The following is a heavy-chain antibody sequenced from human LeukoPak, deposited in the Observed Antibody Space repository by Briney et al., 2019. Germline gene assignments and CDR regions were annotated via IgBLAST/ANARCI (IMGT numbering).Heavy chain of an antibody. Sequence: PGGSLRLSCAASGFTFSDYSMNWVRQTPGKGLEWVASTSSGSSWIYYAVSVRGRFTISRDNAKNSLYLQMNSLRAEDTAVYYCARDFPYYYDISGYYQDYWGQGTLVTVSS. CDR3: ARDFPYYYDISGYYQDY. J-gene: IGHJ4*02. D-gene: IGHD3-22*01. CDR2: TSSGSSWI. V-gene: IGHV3-21*01. CDR1: GFTFSDYS.